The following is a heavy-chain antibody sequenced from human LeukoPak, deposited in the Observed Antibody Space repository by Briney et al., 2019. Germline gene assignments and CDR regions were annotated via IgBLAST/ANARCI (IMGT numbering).Heavy chain of an antibody. Sequence: SVKVSCKASGGTFSSYAISWVRQAPGQGLEWMGGIIPIFGTANYAQKFQGRVTITADKSTSTAYMELSSLRSEDTAVCYCARPGPLVATIGYYYYGMDVWGQGTTVTVSS. CDR2: IIPIFGTA. CDR3: ARPGPLVATIGYYYYGMDV. J-gene: IGHJ6*02. D-gene: IGHD5-12*01. CDR1: GGTFSSYA. V-gene: IGHV1-69*06.